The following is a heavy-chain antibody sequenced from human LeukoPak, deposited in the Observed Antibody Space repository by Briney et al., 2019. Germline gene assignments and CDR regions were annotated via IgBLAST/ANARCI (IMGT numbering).Heavy chain of an antibody. J-gene: IGHJ1*01. D-gene: IGHD3-22*01. V-gene: IGHV3-74*01. CDR2: IKSDGST. CDR3: ARALSEIGGYYPEYFRH. Sequence: GGSLRLSCAASGFTFSTYWMHWVRQAPGKGLVWVSRIKSDGSTNYADSVKARFSISRDNANNTLSLQMNSLRPEDTGVYYCARALSEIGGYYPEYFRHWGQGTLVTVSS. CDR1: GFTFSTYW.